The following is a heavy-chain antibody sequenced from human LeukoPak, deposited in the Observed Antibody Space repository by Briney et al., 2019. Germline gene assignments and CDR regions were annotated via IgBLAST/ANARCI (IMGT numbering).Heavy chain of an antibody. V-gene: IGHV3-74*01. CDR1: GVTFSSHG. J-gene: IGHJ4*02. CDR2: INHDGSST. Sequence: GGSLRLSCAASGVTFSSHGMSWVRQAPGKGLVWVPRINHDGSSTNYADSVKGRFTISRDNAKNTLHLQMNSLRAEDTAVYYCVRDWGYDSSGYWQKYFDSWGQGTLVTVSS. D-gene: IGHD3-22*01. CDR3: VRDWGYDSSGYWQKYFDS.